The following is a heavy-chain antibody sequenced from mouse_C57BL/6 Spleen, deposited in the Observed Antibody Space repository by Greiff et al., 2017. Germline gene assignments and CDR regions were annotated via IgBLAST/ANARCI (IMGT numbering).Heavy chain of an antibody. CDR2: IDPSDSYT. CDR1: GYTFTSYW. D-gene: IGHD1-1*01. V-gene: IGHV1-69*01. Sequence: QVQLQQPGAELVMPGASVKLSCKASGYTFTSYWMHWVKQRPGQGLEWIGEIDPSDSYTNYNQKFKGKSTLTVDKSSSTAYMQLSSVTSEDSAVYYCARSGNYGSSLFDYWGQGTTRTVSS. J-gene: IGHJ2*01. CDR3: ARSGNYGSSLFDY.